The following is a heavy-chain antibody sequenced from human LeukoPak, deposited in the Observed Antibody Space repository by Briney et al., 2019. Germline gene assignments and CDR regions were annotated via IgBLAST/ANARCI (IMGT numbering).Heavy chain of an antibody. V-gene: IGHV4-59*01. Sequence: PSETLSLTCTVSGGSISSYYWSWIRQPPGKGLEWIGYIYYSGSTNYNPSLKSRVTISVDTSKNQFSLKLSSVTAADTAVYYCARNQYYYDSSGYITYWYFDLWGRGTLVTVSS. CDR1: GGSISSYY. D-gene: IGHD3-22*01. CDR2: IYYSGST. CDR3: ARNQYYYDSSGYITYWYFDL. J-gene: IGHJ2*01.